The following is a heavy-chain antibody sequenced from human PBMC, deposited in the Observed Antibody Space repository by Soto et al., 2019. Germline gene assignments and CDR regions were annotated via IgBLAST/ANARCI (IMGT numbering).Heavy chain of an antibody. Sequence: SETLSLTCTVSGGSISSGDYYWSWIRQPPGKGLEWIGYIYYSGSTYYNPSLKSRVTISVDTSKNQFSLKLSSVTAADTAVYYCARVQPRVRGVIITLTWFDPSGQGTLVTVSS. CDR3: ARVQPRVRGVIITLTWFDP. CDR2: IYYSGST. CDR1: GGSISSGDYY. J-gene: IGHJ5*02. V-gene: IGHV4-30-4*01. D-gene: IGHD3-10*01.